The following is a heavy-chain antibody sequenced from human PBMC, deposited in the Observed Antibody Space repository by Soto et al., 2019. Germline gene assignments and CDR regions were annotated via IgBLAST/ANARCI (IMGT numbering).Heavy chain of an antibody. D-gene: IGHD3-10*02. CDR3: ARRGAMFPAYYYGMDV. CDR1: GYSFTSYW. V-gene: IGHV5-51*01. Sequence: GESLKISCNGSGYSFTSYWIGWVRQMPGKGLEWMGIIYPGDSDTRYSPSFQGQVTISADKSISTAYLQWSSLKASDTAMYYCARRGAMFPAYYYGMDVWGQGTTVTVSS. CDR2: IYPGDSDT. J-gene: IGHJ6*02.